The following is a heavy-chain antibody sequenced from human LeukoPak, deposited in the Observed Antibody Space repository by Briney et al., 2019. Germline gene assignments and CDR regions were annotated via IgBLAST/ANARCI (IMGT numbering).Heavy chain of an antibody. Sequence: GGSLRLSCAASGFTFSSYWMSWVRQAPGKGLEWVANIKQDGSEKYYVDSVKGRFTISRDNAKNSLYLQMNSLRAEDTAVYYCAIDSRFGEPEPIDYWGQGTLVTVSS. CDR1: GFTFSSYW. V-gene: IGHV3-7*01. D-gene: IGHD3-10*01. CDR2: IKQDGSEK. J-gene: IGHJ4*02. CDR3: AIDSRFGEPEPIDY.